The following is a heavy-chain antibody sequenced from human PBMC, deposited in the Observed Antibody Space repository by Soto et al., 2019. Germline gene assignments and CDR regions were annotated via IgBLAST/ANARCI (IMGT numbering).Heavy chain of an antibody. J-gene: IGHJ3*02. CDR3: AKLPKGRSWYLDAFTI. CDR2: ISGSGGST. Sequence: EVQLLESGGGLVQPGGSLRLSCAASGFTFSSYAMSWVRQAPGKGLEWVSAISGSGGSTYYADSVKGRFTISRDNSKNTLYLQMNSLRAEDTAVYYCAKLPKGRSWYLDAFTIWGQGTMVTVSS. V-gene: IGHV3-23*01. D-gene: IGHD6-13*01. CDR1: GFTFSSYA.